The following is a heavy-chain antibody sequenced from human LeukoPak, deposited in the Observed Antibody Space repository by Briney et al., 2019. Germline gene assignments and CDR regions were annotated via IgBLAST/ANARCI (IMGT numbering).Heavy chain of an antibody. CDR2: ISANNGET. Sequence: ASVKVSLKASGYTFTNYGISWVRQAPGQGLEWMSWISANNGETRYAQNFQGRVTMTTDTSTTTAYMELRSLRSDDTAIYYCARVPPSAHQRFSSDYWGQGTQVTVSS. V-gene: IGHV1-18*04. CDR1: GYTFTNYG. J-gene: IGHJ4*02. D-gene: IGHD2-2*01. CDR3: ARVPPSAHQRFSSDY.